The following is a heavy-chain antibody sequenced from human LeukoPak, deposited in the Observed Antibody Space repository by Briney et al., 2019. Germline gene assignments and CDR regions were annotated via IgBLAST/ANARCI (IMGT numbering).Heavy chain of an antibody. J-gene: IGHJ4*02. V-gene: IGHV4-59*01. CDR3: ARGVQDYGNYVFDY. D-gene: IGHD3-16*01. CDR2: VYYTGSV. CDR1: GGSISGYY. Sequence: SETLSLTCTVSGGSISGYYWTWFRQPPGKELEWIGYVYYTGSVRYNPSLKSRLTMSIDTSKNQFSLKLSSVTAAGTAVFYCARGVQDYGNYVFDYWGQGTLVTVSS.